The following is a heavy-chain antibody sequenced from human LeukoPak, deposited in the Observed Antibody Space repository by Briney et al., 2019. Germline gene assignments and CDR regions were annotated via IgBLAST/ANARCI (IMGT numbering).Heavy chain of an antibody. CDR1: GFTFSSYS. Sequence: PGGSLTLSCAASGFTFSSYSMNWVRQAPGKGLEWVSSISSSSSYIYYADSVKGRFTISRDNAKNSLYLQMNSLRAEDTAVYYCARYIRTPSTLGLVAGSEFDYWGQGTLVTVSS. J-gene: IGHJ4*02. V-gene: IGHV3-21*01. D-gene: IGHD6-6*01. CDR2: ISSSSSYI. CDR3: ARYIRTPSTLGLVAGSEFDY.